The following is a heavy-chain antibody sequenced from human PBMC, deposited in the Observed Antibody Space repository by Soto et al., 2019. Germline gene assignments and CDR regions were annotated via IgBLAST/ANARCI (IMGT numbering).Heavy chain of an antibody. CDR2: ISAYNGNT. V-gene: IGHV1-18*04. J-gene: IGHJ3*02. D-gene: IGHD6-19*01. Sequence: ASGKVCCKSSGYTFTSGGSSWVRQAPGQGLEWMGWISAYNGNTNYAQKLQGRVTMTTDTSTSTAYMELRSLRSDDTAVYYCARDPRLVYAFDIWGQGTMVTVSS. CDR3: ARDPRLVYAFDI. CDR1: GYTFTSGG.